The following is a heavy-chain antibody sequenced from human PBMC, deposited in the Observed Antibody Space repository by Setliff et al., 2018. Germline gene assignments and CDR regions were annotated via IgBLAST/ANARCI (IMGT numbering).Heavy chain of an antibody. CDR2: T. Sequence: PSETLSLTCGVYGGGGSFSNYYWSWIRQPPGKGLEWIVNTNYNPSLKSRVTISLDTSKNHVSLKLSSVTAADTAVYYCARAHTWSLPNDNSGYPGWFDPWGQGTLVTVSS. D-gene: IGHD3-22*01. V-gene: IGHV4-34*01. CDR1: GGGGSFSNYY. J-gene: IGHJ5*02. CDR3: ARAHTWSLPNDNSGYPGWFDP.